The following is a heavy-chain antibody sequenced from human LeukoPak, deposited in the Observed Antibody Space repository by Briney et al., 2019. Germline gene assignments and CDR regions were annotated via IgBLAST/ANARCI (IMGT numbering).Heavy chain of an antibody. Sequence: SQTLSLTCTVSGGSISSGDYYWSWIRQPPGKGLEWIGYIYYSGSTYYNPSLKSRVTISVDTSKNQFSLKLSSVTAADTAVYCCARDRGLDYCSSTSCYTNGATFDPWGQGTLVTVSS. D-gene: IGHD2-2*02. CDR2: IYYSGST. CDR3: ARDRGLDYCSSTSCYTNGATFDP. CDR1: GGSISSGDYY. J-gene: IGHJ5*02. V-gene: IGHV4-30-4*01.